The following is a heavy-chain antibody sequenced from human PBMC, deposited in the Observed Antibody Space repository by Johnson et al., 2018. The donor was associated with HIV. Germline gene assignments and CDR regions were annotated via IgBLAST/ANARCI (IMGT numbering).Heavy chain of an antibody. J-gene: IGHJ3*02. D-gene: IGHD6-19*01. Sequence: VQLVESGGGLVQPGGSLTLSCAASGFTFSSYWMISVRQAPGKVLEWVANIKQEGSAKSYVDSVKRRFTISRDNAKNSLYLQMNSLRAEDTAVYYCARDGYSSGWYGNDACDIWGQGTMVTVSS. CDR3: ARDGYSSGWYGNDACDI. CDR1: GFTFSSYW. V-gene: IGHV3-7*01. CDR2: IKQEGSAK.